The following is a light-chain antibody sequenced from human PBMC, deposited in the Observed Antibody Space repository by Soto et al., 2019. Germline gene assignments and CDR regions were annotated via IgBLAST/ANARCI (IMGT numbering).Light chain of an antibody. V-gene: IGKV3-15*01. CDR1: QSVSNN. CDR3: QQYNKWPLT. Sequence: EIVMTHSHATLSVSPCERANLSFSASQSVSNNLAWYQQTPRHTPMLLIDSASSGATGTPARFSGSGAGSDITLTISSLQSEDFAVYYCQQYNKWPLTFGPGTKVDN. J-gene: IGKJ3*01. CDR2: SAS.